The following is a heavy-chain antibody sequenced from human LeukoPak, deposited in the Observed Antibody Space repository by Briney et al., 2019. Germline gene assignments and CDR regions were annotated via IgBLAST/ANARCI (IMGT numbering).Heavy chain of an antibody. D-gene: IGHD5-24*01. V-gene: IGHV5-51*01. Sequence: MAGASLQISCEGSESIFTNYWIGWVRQLPGKGLEWMGIIYPGDSDTRYSPSFQGQVTISAEKSISTAYLQWSSLKASDTALYHCASRKKGLATAGFDYWGQGTLVTVSS. J-gene: IGHJ4*02. CDR2: IYPGDSDT. CDR3: ASRKKGLATAGFDY. CDR1: ESIFTNYW.